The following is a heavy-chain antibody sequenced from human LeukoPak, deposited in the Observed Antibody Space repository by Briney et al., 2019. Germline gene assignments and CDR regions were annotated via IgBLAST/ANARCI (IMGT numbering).Heavy chain of an antibody. Sequence: GGSLRLSCAASGFTFSSYAMHWVRHAPGKGLEWVAVIWYDGSNKYYADSVKGRFTISRDNSKNTLYLQMNSLRAEDTAVYYCARLRDDAFDIWGQGTMVTVSS. CDR1: GFTFSSYA. D-gene: IGHD4-17*01. CDR3: ARLRDDAFDI. J-gene: IGHJ3*02. V-gene: IGHV3-33*01. CDR2: IWYDGSNK.